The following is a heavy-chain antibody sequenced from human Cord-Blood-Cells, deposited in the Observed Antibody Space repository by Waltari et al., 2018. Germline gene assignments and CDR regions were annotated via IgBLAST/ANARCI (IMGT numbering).Heavy chain of an antibody. J-gene: IGHJ3*02. Sequence: EVQLVETGGGLIQPGGSLRLSCAASGFTVSSTYISWVRQAPGKGLEWVSVIYSGGSTYYADSVKGRFTISRDNSKNTLYLQMNSLRAEDTAVYYCARASSADDAFDIWGQGTMVTVSS. CDR3: ARASSADDAFDI. CDR2: IYSGGST. CDR1: GFTVSSTY. V-gene: IGHV3-53*02. D-gene: IGHD6-6*01.